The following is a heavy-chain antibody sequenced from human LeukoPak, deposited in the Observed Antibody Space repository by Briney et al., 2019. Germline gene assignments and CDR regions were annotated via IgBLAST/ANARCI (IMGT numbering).Heavy chain of an antibody. CDR3: ARVNSSSWYGDAFDI. Sequence: SETLSLTCAVSGGSISSSNWWSWIRQPPGKGLEWIGEIYHSGSTNYNPSLKSRVTISVDKSKTQFSLKLSSVTAADTAVYYCARVNSSSWYGDAFDIWGQGTMVTVSS. CDR2: IYHSGST. J-gene: IGHJ3*02. D-gene: IGHD6-13*01. CDR1: GGSISSSNW. V-gene: IGHV4-4*02.